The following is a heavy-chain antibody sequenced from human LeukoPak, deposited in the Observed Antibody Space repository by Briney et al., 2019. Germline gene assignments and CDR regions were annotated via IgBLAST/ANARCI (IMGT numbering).Heavy chain of an antibody. D-gene: IGHD6-19*01. V-gene: IGHV2-5*02. J-gene: IGHJ4*02. CDR2: IYWDDDK. CDR1: GFSLSTSGVG. CDR3: AHGYEAVAEVGYFDY. Sequence: SGPTLVKPIQTLTLTCTFSGFSLSTSGVGVGWIRQPPGKALEWLALIYWDDDKRYSPSLKSRLTITKDTSKNQVVLTMTNMDPADTATYYCAHGYEAVAEVGYFDYWGQGTLVTVSS.